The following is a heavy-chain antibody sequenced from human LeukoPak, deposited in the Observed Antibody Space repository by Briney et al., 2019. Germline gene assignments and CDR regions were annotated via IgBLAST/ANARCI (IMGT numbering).Heavy chain of an antibody. CDR2: ISGSGGNT. Sequence: PGGSLRLSCAASGFTFSSSAMSWVRQAPGKGLEWVSDISGSGGNTYYADSVKGRFTISRDNSKNTLCLQMNSLRAEDTAVYYCAKDLFPDLVGATIGFEFDYWGQGTLVTVSS. J-gene: IGHJ4*02. CDR1: GFTFSSSA. V-gene: IGHV3-23*01. D-gene: IGHD1-26*01. CDR3: AKDLFPDLVGATIGFEFDY.